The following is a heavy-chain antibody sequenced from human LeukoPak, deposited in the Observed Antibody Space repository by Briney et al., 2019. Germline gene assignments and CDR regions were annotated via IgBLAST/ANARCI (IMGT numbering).Heavy chain of an antibody. CDR1: GFTFSSYG. CDR2: ISYDGSNK. CDR3: AKGSPDYYYYYYGMDV. Sequence: PGGSLRLSCAASGFTFSSYGMHWVRQAPGKGLEWVAVISYDGSNKYYADSVEGRFTISRDNSKNTLYLQMNSLRAEDTAVYYCAKGSPDYYYYYYGMDVWGQGTTVTVSS. J-gene: IGHJ6*02. D-gene: IGHD3-16*01. V-gene: IGHV3-30*18.